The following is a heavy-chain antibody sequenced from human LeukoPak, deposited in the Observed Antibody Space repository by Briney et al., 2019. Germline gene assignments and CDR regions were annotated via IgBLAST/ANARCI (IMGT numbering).Heavy chain of an antibody. CDR1: GFTVSNNY. CDR2: IAGSSGYI. J-gene: IGHJ4*01. CDR3: ARDRGAYCGGDCYLGFDY. Sequence: GGSLRLSCAASGFTVSNNYMSWVRQAPGKGLEWVSSIAGSSGYISYADSVKGRFTISRDNAKKSLYLQMTSLTAEDTAVYYCARDRGAYCGGDCYLGFDYWGRGTLVTVSS. D-gene: IGHD2-21*02. V-gene: IGHV3-21*01.